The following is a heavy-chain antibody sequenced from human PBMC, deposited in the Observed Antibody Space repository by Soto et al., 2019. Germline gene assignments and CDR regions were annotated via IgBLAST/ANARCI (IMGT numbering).Heavy chain of an antibody. V-gene: IGHV3-33*01. CDR2: IWYDGSNK. CDR1: GFTFSSYG. CDR3: ARGGSYYDSSGMIGY. D-gene: IGHD3-22*01. J-gene: IGHJ4*02. Sequence: QVQLVESGGGVVQPGRSLRLSCAASGFTFSSYGMHWVRQAPGKGLEWVAVIWYDGSNKYYADSVKGRFTISRDNSKNTLYLQMNSLRADDTAVYYCARGGSYYDSSGMIGYWGQGTLVTVSS.